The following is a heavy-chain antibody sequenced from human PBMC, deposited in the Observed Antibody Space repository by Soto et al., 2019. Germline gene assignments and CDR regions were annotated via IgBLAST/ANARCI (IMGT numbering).Heavy chain of an antibody. CDR3: ARDWYRSSGPHVDC. CDR2: IGSGGST. D-gene: IGHD6-6*01. J-gene: IGHJ4*02. V-gene: IGHV3-53*01. Sequence: GGSLRLSCAASGFNFDSYSINWVRQAPGKRLEWLSSIGSGGSTYYADSVKGRFTISRDNSKNTLYLQMNSLRAEGTAVYHCARDWYRSSGPHVDCWGQGTLVAVSS. CDR1: GFNFDSYS.